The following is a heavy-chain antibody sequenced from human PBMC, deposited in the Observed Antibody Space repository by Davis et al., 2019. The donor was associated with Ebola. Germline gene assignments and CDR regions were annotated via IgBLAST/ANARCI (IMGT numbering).Heavy chain of an antibody. V-gene: IGHV5-51*01. D-gene: IGHD3-3*01. CDR1: GYTFSTYW. CDR2: IYPGDSDT. CDR3: AKGDLGYYDFWNPPYYYGMDV. Sequence: GESLKISCEASGYTFSTYWIGWVRQMPGKGLEWMGIIYPGDSDTRYSPSFQGQFTISADKSISTAYLQWSSLKASDTALYYCAKGDLGYYDFWNPPYYYGMDVWGQGTTVTVSS. J-gene: IGHJ6*02.